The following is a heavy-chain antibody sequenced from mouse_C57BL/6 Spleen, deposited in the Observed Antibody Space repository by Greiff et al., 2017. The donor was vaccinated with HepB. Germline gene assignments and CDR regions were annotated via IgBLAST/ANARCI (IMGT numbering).Heavy chain of an antibody. D-gene: IGHD1-1*02. CDR2: IYPGDGDT. J-gene: IGHJ4*01. CDR3: ARDYGPYYYAMDY. Sequence: QVQLQQSGPELVKPGASVKISCKASGYAFSSSWMNWVKQRPGKGLEWIGRIYPGDGDTNYNGKFKGKATLTADKSSSTAYMQLSSLTSEDSAVYVCARDYGPYYYAMDYWGQGTSVTVSS. V-gene: IGHV1-82*01. CDR1: GYAFSSSW.